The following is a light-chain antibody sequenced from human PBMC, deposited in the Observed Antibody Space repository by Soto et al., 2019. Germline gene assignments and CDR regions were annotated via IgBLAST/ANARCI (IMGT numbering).Light chain of an antibody. J-gene: IGKJ1*01. CDR1: QDISNY. V-gene: IGKV1-33*01. CDR3: QHKT. Sequence: DIQMTQSPSSLSASVGDRVTITCQASQDISNYLNWYQQKPGKAPKLLIYDASSLESGVPSRFSGSGSGTEFTLTISSLQPDDFATYYCQHKTFGQGTKVDIK. CDR2: DAS.